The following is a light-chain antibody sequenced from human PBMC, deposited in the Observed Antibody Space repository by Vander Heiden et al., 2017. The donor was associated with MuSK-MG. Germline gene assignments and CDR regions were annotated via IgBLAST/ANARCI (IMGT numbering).Light chain of an antibody. CDR1: SSDVGGYNY. CDR2: EVT. J-gene: IGLJ2*01. V-gene: IGLV2-8*01. Sequence: QPAPTQPPSASGSPGQSVTISCTGTSSDVGGYNYVPWYQQHPGKAPKLMIYEVTRRPSGVPDRFSGSKSGNTASLTVSGLQAEDEADYYCSSYAGSNRAVFGGGTKLTVL. CDR3: SSYAGSNRAV.